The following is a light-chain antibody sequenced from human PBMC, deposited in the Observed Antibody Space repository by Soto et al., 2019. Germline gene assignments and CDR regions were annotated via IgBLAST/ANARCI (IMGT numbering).Light chain of an antibody. CDR2: GAS. J-gene: IGKJ2*01. V-gene: IGKV3-15*01. CDR3: QQYNNWPPHT. CDR1: QSVSRN. Sequence: EIVMTQSPATLSVSPGERATLSCRASQSVSRNLAWYQQKPGQAPRLLIYGASTRATGMPARFSGSGSGTEFTLTISSLQSEDSAVYYCQQYNNWPPHTFGQGTKLEI.